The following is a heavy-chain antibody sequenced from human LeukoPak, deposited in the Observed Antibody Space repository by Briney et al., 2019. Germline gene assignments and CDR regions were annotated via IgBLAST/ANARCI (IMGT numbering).Heavy chain of an antibody. CDR3: ARDPAGVSGVLMVYATYYYYGMDV. D-gene: IGHD2-8*01. CDR2: ISAYNGNT. V-gene: IGHV1-18*01. J-gene: IGHJ6*02. CDR1: GYTFTSYG. Sequence: GASVKVSFKASGYTFTSYGISWVRQAPGQGLEWMEWISAYNGNTNYAQKLQGRVTMTTDTSTSTAYMELRSLRSDDTAVYYCARDPAGVSGVLMVYATYYYYGMDVWGQGTTVTVSS.